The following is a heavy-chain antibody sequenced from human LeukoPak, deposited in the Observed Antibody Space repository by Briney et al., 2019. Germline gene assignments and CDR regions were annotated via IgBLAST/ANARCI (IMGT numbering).Heavy chain of an antibody. Sequence: PGGSLRLSCAASGFTLSSYWMHWVRQAPGKGLVWVSRINSDGSSTSYADSVKGRFTISRDNAKNSLYPQMNSLRAEDTAVYYCARVRGDYSFDYWGQGTPVTVSS. CDR3: ARVRGDYSFDY. V-gene: IGHV3-74*01. CDR1: GFTLSSYW. CDR2: INSDGSST. D-gene: IGHD3-10*01. J-gene: IGHJ4*02.